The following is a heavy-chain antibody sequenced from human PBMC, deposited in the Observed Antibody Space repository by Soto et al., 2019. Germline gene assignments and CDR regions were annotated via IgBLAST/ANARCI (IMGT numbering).Heavy chain of an antibody. CDR3: ARERRAYYYYGMDV. J-gene: IGHJ6*02. CDR2: TYYRSKWYN. Sequence: PSQTLSLTCAISGDSVSSNSAAWNWIRQSPSRGLEWLGRTYYRSKWYNDYAVSVKSRITINPDTSKNQFSLKLSSVTAADTAVYYCARERRAYYYYGMDVWGQGTTVTVSS. CDR1: GDSVSSNSAA. V-gene: IGHV6-1*01.